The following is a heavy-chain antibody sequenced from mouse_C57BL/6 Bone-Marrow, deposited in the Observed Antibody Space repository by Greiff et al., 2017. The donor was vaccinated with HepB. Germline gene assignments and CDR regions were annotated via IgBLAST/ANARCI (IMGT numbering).Heavy chain of an antibody. CDR2: IWRGGGT. Sequence: VMLVESGPGLVQPSQSLSITCTVSGFSLTSYGVHWVRQSPGKGLEWLGVIWRGGGTDYNAAFMYRLSITKDNSKSQVFFKMNSLQADDTAIYYGAKTNEIYRGYFDVWGTGTTVTVSS. D-gene: IGHD2-3*01. V-gene: IGHV2-5*01. J-gene: IGHJ1*03. CDR3: AKTNEIYRGYFDV. CDR1: GFSLTSYG.